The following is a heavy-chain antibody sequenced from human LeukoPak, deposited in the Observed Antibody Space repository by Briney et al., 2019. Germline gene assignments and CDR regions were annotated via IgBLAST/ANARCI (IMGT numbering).Heavy chain of an antibody. CDR1: GFTLSGHS. D-gene: IGHD2-8*01. V-gene: IGHV3-21*01. J-gene: IGHJ4*02. CDR2: ISPTSAYI. Sequence: GGSLRLSCAATGFTLSGHSMNWVRQAPGKGLDWVSSISPTSAYIYYQDSVKGRFTISRDNSKNTLYLQMNSLRAEDTAVYYCAREMAVWGQGALVTVSS. CDR3: AREMAV.